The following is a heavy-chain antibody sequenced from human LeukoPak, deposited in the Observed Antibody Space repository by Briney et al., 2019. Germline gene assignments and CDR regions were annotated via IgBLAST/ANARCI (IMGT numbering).Heavy chain of an antibody. D-gene: IGHD2/OR15-2a*01. Sequence: NPSETLSLTCAVYGGSFSGYYWSWIRQPPGKGLEWIGEINHSGSTNYNPSLKSRVTISVDTSKNQFSLKLSSVTAADTAVYYCARVAGQYLYYYYYYMDVWGKGTTVTVSS. CDR2: INHSGST. CDR1: GGSFSGYY. J-gene: IGHJ6*03. CDR3: ARVAGQYLYYYYYYMDV. V-gene: IGHV4-34*01.